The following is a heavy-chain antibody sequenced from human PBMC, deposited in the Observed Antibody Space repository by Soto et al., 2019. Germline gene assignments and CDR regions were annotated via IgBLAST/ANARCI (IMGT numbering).Heavy chain of an antibody. J-gene: IGHJ5*01. Sequence: GGSLRISCAASGFTFSSYAMSWVRQAPGKGLEWVSSISASGGTANLADSVEGRCTISRDNSKSTLYLQMNSLRAEDTAVYYCAKLTYPSDSTGYYYERVSGWIDSWGQGTLVTVSS. CDR1: GFTFSSYA. CDR3: AKLTYPSDSTGYYYERVSGWIDS. CDR2: ISASGGTA. V-gene: IGHV3-23*01. D-gene: IGHD3-22*01.